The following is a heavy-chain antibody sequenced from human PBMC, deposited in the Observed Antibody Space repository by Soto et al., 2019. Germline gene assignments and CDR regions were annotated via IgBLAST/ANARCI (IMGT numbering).Heavy chain of an antibody. CDR1: GYTFTSYG. J-gene: IGHJ4*02. Sequence: ASVKVSCKASGYTFTSYGISWVRQAPGQGFVWMGWISAYNGNTNYAQKLEGRVTMTTDTSTSTAYMELRSLRSDDTAVYYCARGPGYSSGPTYFIGYWGQGTLVTVSS. D-gene: IGHD6-19*01. CDR2: ISAYNGNT. V-gene: IGHV1-18*01. CDR3: ARGPGYSSGPTYFIGY.